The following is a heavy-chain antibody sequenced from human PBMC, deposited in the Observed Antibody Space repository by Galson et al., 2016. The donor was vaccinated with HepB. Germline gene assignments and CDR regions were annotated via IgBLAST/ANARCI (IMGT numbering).Heavy chain of an antibody. Sequence: SLRLSCATSGFTFSGYWMTWVRQAPGKGLEWVANINQDGSEKYYVDSVKGRFTISRDNAKNSLCLEMNSLRVEDTAVYFCARDRVAARLPVDYWGQGTLVTVSS. CDR2: INQDGSEK. V-gene: IGHV3-7*03. CDR3: ARDRVAARLPVDY. D-gene: IGHD6-6*01. J-gene: IGHJ4*02. CDR1: GFTFSGYW.